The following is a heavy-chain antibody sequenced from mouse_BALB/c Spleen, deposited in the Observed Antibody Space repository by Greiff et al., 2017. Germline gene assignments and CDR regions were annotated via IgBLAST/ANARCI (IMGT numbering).Heavy chain of an antibody. Sequence: VQLQQSGAELVRPGVSVKISCKGSGYTFTDYAMHWVKQSHAKSLEWIGVISTYYGDASYNQKFKGKATMTVDKSSSTAYMELARLTSEDSAIYYCARSGNPAWFAYWGQGTLVTVSA. D-gene: IGHD2-1*01. CDR3: ARSGNPAWFAY. CDR1: GYTFTDYA. CDR2: ISTYYGDA. V-gene: IGHV1S137*01. J-gene: IGHJ3*01.